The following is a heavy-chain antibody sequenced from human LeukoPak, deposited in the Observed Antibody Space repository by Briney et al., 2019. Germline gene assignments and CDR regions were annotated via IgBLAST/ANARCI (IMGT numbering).Heavy chain of an antibody. D-gene: IGHD2-2*01. CDR3: ARGDCSSTSCPPGFDY. Sequence: SETLSLTCTVSGGSISSYYWSWIRQPPGKGLEWIGYIYYSGSTTYNPSLKSRVTLSVDTSKNQFSLKLSSVTAADTAVYYCARGDCSSTSCPPGFDYWGQGTLVTVSS. V-gene: IGHV4-59*01. CDR2: IYYSGST. J-gene: IGHJ4*02. CDR1: GGSISSYY.